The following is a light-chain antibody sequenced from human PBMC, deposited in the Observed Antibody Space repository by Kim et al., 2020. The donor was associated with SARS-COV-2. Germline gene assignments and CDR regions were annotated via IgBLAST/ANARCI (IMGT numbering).Light chain of an antibody. V-gene: IGLV2-23*02. J-gene: IGLJ3*02. CDR3: CSYAGSSTWV. Sequence: QSVLTQPASVSGSLGQSITISCTGTIYNLVSWYQQHPGKAPKLMIFEVTKRPSGVSNRLSGSKSGNTASLTISGLQAEDEADYYCCSYAGSSTWVFGGGTQLTVL. CDR2: EVT. CDR1: IYNL.